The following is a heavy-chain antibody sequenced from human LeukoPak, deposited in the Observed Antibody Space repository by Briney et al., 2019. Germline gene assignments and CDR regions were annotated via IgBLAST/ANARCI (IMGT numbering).Heavy chain of an antibody. D-gene: IGHD4-17*01. V-gene: IGHV4-59*12. J-gene: IGHJ4*02. CDR3: AGHDYGDHRILFDY. Sequence: SETLSLTCTVSGGSISSYYWSWIRQPPGKGLEWIGEIYHSGSTNYNPSLKSRVTISVDKSKNQFSLKLSSVTAADTAVYYCAGHDYGDHRILFDYWGQGTLVTVSS. CDR2: IYHSGST. CDR1: GGSISSYY.